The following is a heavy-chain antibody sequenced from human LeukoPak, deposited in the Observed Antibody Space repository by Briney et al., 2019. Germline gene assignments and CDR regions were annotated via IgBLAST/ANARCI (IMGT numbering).Heavy chain of an antibody. CDR1: GFTFDDYA. CDR3: TRVEKGFWSGFKMDV. J-gene: IGHJ6*04. Sequence: PGGSLRLSCAASGFTFDDYAMHWVRQAPGKGLEWVSGISWNSGSIGYADSVKGRFTISRDNAKNSLYLQMNSLRVEDTAVYFCTRVEKGFWSGFKMDVWGKGTTVAVSS. D-gene: IGHD3-3*01. CDR2: ISWNSGSI. V-gene: IGHV3-9*01.